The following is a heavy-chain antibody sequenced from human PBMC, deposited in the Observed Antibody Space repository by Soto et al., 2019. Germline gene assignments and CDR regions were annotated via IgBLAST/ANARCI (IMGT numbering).Heavy chain of an antibody. CDR1: GFTFSFCA. V-gene: IGHV3-23*01. CDR3: VKGHSHSYYYFDY. J-gene: IGHJ4*02. CDR2: TRGSGGDT. Sequence: EVQLLESGGGLVQPGGSLRLYCAACGFTFSFCAMNWVRQAPGKGLEWVSSTRGSGGDTYYADSVRGRFTISRDNSKNTLYLQMNSLRVEDTAVYYCVKGHSHSYYYFDYWGQGTLVPVSS. D-gene: IGHD1-26*01.